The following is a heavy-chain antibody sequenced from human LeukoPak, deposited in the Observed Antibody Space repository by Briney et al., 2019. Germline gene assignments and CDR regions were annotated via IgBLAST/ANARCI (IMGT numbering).Heavy chain of an antibody. Sequence: SETLSLTCTVSGGSISSYYWNWIRQPPGKGLEWIGYIYYSGSTNYNPSLKGRVTISVDTSKNQFSLKLSSVTAADTAVYYCARGEGIVVRGAFDIWGQGTMVTVSS. J-gene: IGHJ3*02. CDR1: GGSISSYY. CDR3: ARGEGIVVRGAFDI. D-gene: IGHD2-15*01. CDR2: IYYSGST. V-gene: IGHV4-59*01.